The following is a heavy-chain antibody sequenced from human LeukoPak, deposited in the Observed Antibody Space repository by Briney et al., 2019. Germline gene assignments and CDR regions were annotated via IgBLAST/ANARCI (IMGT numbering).Heavy chain of an antibody. J-gene: IGHJ6*03. Sequence: SETLSLTCTVSGGSISSYYWSWIRQPPGKGLEWIGYIYYSGSTNYNPSLKSRVTMSVDTSKNQFSLKLSSVTAADTAVYYCARGGRWAPIYYMDVWGKGTTVTVSS. D-gene: IGHD3-16*01. CDR1: GGSISSYY. CDR2: IYYSGST. V-gene: IGHV4-59*12. CDR3: ARGGRWAPIYYMDV.